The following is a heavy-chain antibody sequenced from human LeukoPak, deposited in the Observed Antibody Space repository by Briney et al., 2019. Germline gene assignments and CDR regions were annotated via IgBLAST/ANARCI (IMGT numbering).Heavy chain of an antibody. CDR1: GYTFTGYC. Sequence: ASVKVSCKASGYTFTGYCMHWVRQAPGQGLEWMGWINPNSGGTNYAQKFQGRVTMTRDPSISTAYMELSRLRSDDTAVYYCAREGVSGDAFDIWGQGTMVTVSS. CDR2: INPNSGGT. D-gene: IGHD2-8*01. J-gene: IGHJ3*02. V-gene: IGHV1-2*02. CDR3: AREGVSGDAFDI.